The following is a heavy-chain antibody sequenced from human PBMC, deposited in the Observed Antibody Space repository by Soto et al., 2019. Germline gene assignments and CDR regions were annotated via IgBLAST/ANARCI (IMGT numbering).Heavy chain of an antibody. Sequence: EVQLLESGGGLVQPGGSLRLSCAASGFTFSSYAMSWVRQAPGKGLEWVSAISGCGGSTYYADSVKGRINISRDNSKNTLYMQMNSLRADDKGVDYCAKVNVAVAGTSNYFDYLGLGTL. CDR3: AKVNVAVAGTSNYFDY. CDR1: GFTFSSYA. V-gene: IGHV3-23*01. D-gene: IGHD6-19*01. CDR2: ISGCGGST. J-gene: IGHJ4*02.